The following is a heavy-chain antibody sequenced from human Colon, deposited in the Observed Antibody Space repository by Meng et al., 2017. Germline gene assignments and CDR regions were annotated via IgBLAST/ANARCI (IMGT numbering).Heavy chain of an antibody. Sequence: QVQLQGSGPGLWRPSDTLSLTCNVSGGSVSSGSHYWSWIRQPPGKGLEFIAYVDYYWNINYNPSLNSRATVSIDTSKTQFSLKVTSVTAADTAVYYCAVGPWELDYWGQGILVTVSS. CDR2: VDYYWNI. CDR1: GGSVSSGSHY. D-gene: IGHD1-26*01. CDR3: AVGPWELDY. V-gene: IGHV4-61*01. J-gene: IGHJ4*02.